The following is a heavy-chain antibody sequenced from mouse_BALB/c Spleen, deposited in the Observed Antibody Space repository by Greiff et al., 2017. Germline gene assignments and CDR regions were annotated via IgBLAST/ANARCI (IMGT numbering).Heavy chain of an antibody. V-gene: IGHV5-4*02. Sequence: EVQVVESGGGLVKPGGSLKLSCAASGFTFSDYYMYWVRQTPEKRLEWVATISDGGSYTYYPDSVKGRFTISRDNAKNNLYLQMSSLKSEDTAMYYCAREGYPSYWGQGTLVTVSA. CDR2: ISDGGSYT. CDR3: AREGYPSY. J-gene: IGHJ3*01. D-gene: IGHD2-2*01. CDR1: GFTFSDYY.